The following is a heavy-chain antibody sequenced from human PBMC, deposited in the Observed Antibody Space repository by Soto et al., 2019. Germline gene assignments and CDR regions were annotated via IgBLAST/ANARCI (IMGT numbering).Heavy chain of an antibody. Sequence: GASVPVSCQASGYTFPSYYMHWVRQAPGQGLEWMGIINPSGGSTSYAQKFQGRVTMTRDTSTSTVYMELSSLRSEDTAVYYCARATFYYESSGPGPFDYWGQGTLVTVSS. CDR3: ARATFYYESSGPGPFDY. V-gene: IGHV1-46*01. CDR2: INPSGGST. D-gene: IGHD3-22*01. CDR1: GYTFPSYY. J-gene: IGHJ4*02.